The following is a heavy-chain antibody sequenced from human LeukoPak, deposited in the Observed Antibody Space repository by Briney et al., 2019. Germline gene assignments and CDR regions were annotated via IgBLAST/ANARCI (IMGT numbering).Heavy chain of an antibody. CDR1: GFTFSSSA. J-gene: IGHJ4*02. CDR3: ARDPYYLPGY. CDR2: INNVVSHI. D-gene: IGHD3-10*01. V-gene: IGHV3-21*01. Sequence: KSGGSLRLSCAASGFTFSSSAMNWVRQVPGKGLEWVSSINNVVSHIYYADSVRGRFTISRDNAGNSLYLQMNSLRAEDTAVYYCARDPYYLPGYWGQGTLVTVYS.